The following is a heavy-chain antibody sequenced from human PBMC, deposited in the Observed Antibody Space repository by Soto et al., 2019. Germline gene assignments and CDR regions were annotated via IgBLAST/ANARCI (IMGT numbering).Heavy chain of an antibody. V-gene: IGHV1-8*01. D-gene: IGHD2-8*01. CDR1: GYTFTSYD. CDR2: MNPNSGNT. J-gene: IGHJ3*02. Sequence: ASVKVSCKASGYTFTSYDINGVRQATGQGLEWMGWMNPNSGNTGYAQKFQGRVTMNRNTTISTDNMELSSLRSEDTAVYYCARFRKYCNNGLCYDSFDIWGQGTMVTVSS. CDR3: ARFRKYCNNGLCYDSFDI.